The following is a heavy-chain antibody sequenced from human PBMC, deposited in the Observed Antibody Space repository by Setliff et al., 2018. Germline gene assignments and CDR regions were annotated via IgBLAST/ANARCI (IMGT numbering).Heavy chain of an antibody. Sequence: SETLSLTCTVSGGSISTYYWSWIRQPPEKGLEWIAYIHYSGSTNQNPSLKSRVTISVDTSKNQFSLKMSSMTAADTAVYYCARGRPPYYYDSSGYLDYWGQGTLVTVSS. CDR1: GGSISTYY. J-gene: IGHJ4*02. CDR3: ARGRPPYYYDSSGYLDY. D-gene: IGHD3-22*01. CDR2: IHYSGST. V-gene: IGHV4-59*01.